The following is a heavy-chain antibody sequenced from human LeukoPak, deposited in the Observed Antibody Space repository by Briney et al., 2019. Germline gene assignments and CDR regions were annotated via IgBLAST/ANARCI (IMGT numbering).Heavy chain of an antibody. CDR2: INPSGSST. D-gene: IGHD1-26*01. CDR3: ARDNSVGDVAWWFDP. Sequence: GASVKASCKASGYSFTSHYMHWVRQAPGQGLEWLGLINPSGSSTLYAQKFQGRVTMTRDMSTTTDYMELSSLRSEDTVVYYCARDNSVGDVAWWFDPWGQGTLVTVSS. V-gene: IGHV1-46*01. J-gene: IGHJ5*02. CDR1: GYSFTSHY.